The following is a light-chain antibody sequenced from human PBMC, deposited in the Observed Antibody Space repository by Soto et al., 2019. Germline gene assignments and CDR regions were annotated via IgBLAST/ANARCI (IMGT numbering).Light chain of an antibody. J-gene: IGLJ3*02. CDR3: QSYDSSLSGWV. V-gene: IGLV1-40*01. Sequence: QSVLTQPPSVSGAPGQGVTISCTGTSSNVGAGYDVPWYQQLPGTAPKLLIYGNSNRPSGVPDRFSGSNAGTSASLAITGLLAADEAAYYYQSYDSSLSGWVFGGGTKLTVL. CDR2: GNS. CDR1: SSNVGAGYD.